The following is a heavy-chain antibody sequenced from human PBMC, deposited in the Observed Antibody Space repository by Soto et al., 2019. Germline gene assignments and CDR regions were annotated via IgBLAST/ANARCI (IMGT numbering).Heavy chain of an antibody. Sequence: EVQLLESGGGLVQPGGSLRLSCAASGFTFVTLGLNGVRKVQGKGLKWVQGISGGGGIKNKANSVKGRFTVSREPSKSTVFLEMKSLRAEDTAVYYCAKGFIVVVTVIRPDDAFDVWGQGTLVTVSS. CDR2: ISGGGGIK. V-gene: IGHV3-23*01. D-gene: IGHD2-21*02. J-gene: IGHJ3*01. CDR1: GFTFVTLG. CDR3: AKGFIVVVTVIRPDDAFDV.